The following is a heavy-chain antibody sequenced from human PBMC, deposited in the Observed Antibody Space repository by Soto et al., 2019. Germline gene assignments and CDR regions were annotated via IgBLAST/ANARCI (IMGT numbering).Heavy chain of an antibody. Sequence: EVQLLQSGGGLVQPGGSLRLSRAVSGFTLGVYGVTWVRQTPTKGLEWVAGFSGGGGGTFYADSVKGRFTISRDSSTAYLQMNSLRSEDTAVYFCTRWNGYGDSWGQGTLVSVSS. V-gene: IGHV3-23*01. CDR1: GFTLGVYG. CDR2: FSGGGGGT. CDR3: TRWNGYGDS. J-gene: IGHJ4*02. D-gene: IGHD1-1*01.